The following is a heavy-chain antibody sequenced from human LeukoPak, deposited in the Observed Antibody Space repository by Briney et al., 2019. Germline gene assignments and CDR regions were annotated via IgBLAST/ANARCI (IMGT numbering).Heavy chain of an antibody. Sequence: PGGSLRHSCAASGFTFSSYGMHWVRQAPGKGLEWVAVIWYDGSKKYYADSVKGRFTISRDNSKNTLYLQMNSLRAEDTAVYYCAREVAAGPFDYWGQGTLVTVSS. D-gene: IGHD6-13*01. CDR2: IWYDGSKK. J-gene: IGHJ4*02. CDR3: AREVAAGPFDY. CDR1: GFTFSSYG. V-gene: IGHV3-33*01.